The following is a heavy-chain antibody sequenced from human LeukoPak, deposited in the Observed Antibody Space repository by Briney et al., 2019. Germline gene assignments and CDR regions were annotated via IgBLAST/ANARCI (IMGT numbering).Heavy chain of an antibody. J-gene: IGHJ4*02. D-gene: IGHD5-18*01. CDR1: GFTFSSYS. CDR3: AREKDTAMVTYYFDY. CDR2: ISSSSSYI. Sequence: GGSLRLSCAASGFTFSSYSMNWVRQAPGKGLEWVSSISSSSSYIYYADSVKGRFTISRDNAKNSLYLQINSLRAEDTAVYCCAREKDTAMVTYYFDYWGQGTLVTVSS. V-gene: IGHV3-21*01.